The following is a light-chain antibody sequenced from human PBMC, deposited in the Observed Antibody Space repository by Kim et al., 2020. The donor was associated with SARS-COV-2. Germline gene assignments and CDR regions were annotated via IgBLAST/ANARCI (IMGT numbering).Light chain of an antibody. CDR2: WAS. CDR3: QQYYGSPIT. Sequence: DIVMTQSPDSLAVSLGERASINCKSSQSLLSISNNKNYLAWYQQRPGQPPKMLLYWASARESGVPDRFSGSGSATDFTLTISSLQAEDVAVYYCQQYYGSPITFGQGTRLE. CDR1: QSLLSISNNKNY. J-gene: IGKJ5*01. V-gene: IGKV4-1*01.